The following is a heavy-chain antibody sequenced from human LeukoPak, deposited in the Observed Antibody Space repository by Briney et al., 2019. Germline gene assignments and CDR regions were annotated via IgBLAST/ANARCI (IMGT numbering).Heavy chain of an antibody. J-gene: IGHJ4*02. V-gene: IGHV1-2*02. Sequence: ASVTVSCKASGYTFTVYYMHWVRQAPGQGLEWMGWINPHIGDTNYAQKFQDRVTMTRDTSISTAYMELSRLTSDDTAVYYCARVGKMAPCYYFDYWGQGTLVTVSS. CDR1: GYTFTVYY. CDR2: INPHIGDT. D-gene: IGHD5-24*01. CDR3: ARVGKMAPCYYFDY.